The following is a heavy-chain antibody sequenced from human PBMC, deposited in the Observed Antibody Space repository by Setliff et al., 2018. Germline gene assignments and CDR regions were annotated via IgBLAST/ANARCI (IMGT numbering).Heavy chain of an antibody. J-gene: IGHJ4*02. D-gene: IGHD3-16*01. CDR2: IIPIFGTA. CDR1: GGTFSSYA. CDR3: ARGAFGNGLNFRYFDY. V-gene: IGHV1-69*13. Sequence: SVKVSCKASGGTFSSYAISWVRQAPGQGLEWMGGIIPIFGTANYAQKFQGRVTITADESTSTAYMELSSLRSEDTAVYYCARGAFGNGLNFRYFDYWGQGTLVTVSS.